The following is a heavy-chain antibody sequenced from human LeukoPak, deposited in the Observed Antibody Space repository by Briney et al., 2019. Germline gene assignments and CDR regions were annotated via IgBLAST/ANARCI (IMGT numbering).Heavy chain of an antibody. J-gene: IGHJ4*02. V-gene: IGHV4-34*01. CDR1: GGSIGDYY. CDR3: ARGEGLFDY. CDR2: INHSAST. Sequence: SETLSLTSAVYGGSIGDYYWSWLRQPPGKGLEWIGDINHSASTNYNPSLKSRVTISVDTSKNQFSLKLSSVTAADTAVYYCARGEGLFDYWGQGTLVTVSS.